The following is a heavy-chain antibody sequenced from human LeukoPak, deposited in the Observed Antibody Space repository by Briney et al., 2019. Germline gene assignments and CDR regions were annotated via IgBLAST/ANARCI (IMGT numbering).Heavy chain of an antibody. V-gene: IGHV1-69*02. J-gene: IGHJ4*02. D-gene: IGHD5-18*01. CDR1: RGTVSSYT. Sequence: SVKVSCKASRGTVSSYTISWVRQAPGQALEWMGRIIPILGVANSAQKLQGRVTITADKSTSTGYMELSSLRSEDTAVYYCASPLKVERGYSYGYYYWGQGTLVTVSS. CDR2: IIPILGVA. CDR3: ASPLKVERGYSYGYYY.